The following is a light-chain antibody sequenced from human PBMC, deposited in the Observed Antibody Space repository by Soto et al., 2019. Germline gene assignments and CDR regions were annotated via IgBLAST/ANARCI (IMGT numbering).Light chain of an antibody. CDR1: QTVSSY. CDR3: HQYDSWT. CDR2: DAS. J-gene: IGKJ1*01. V-gene: IGKV3-20*01. Sequence: EIVLTQSPATLSLSPGERATLSCRASQTVSSYLLWYQQKPGQAPRLLIYDASNRATGIPDRFSGSGSGTDFTLTISRLEPEDFAVYYCHQYDSWTFGQGTKVDIK.